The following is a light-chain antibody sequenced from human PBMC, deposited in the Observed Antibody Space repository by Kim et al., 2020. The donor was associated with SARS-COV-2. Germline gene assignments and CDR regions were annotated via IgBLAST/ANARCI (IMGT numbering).Light chain of an antibody. Sequence: AVSLDERATINCKSSQSVSNKLVWYQQKPGQPPKLLIRWSSDRESGVPDRFSGSGSGTDFTLTISSLQAEDVAVYHCQQYHDLPYTFGQGTKLEI. CDR2: WSS. CDR3: QQYHDLPYT. J-gene: IGKJ2*01. CDR1: QSVSNK. V-gene: IGKV4-1*01.